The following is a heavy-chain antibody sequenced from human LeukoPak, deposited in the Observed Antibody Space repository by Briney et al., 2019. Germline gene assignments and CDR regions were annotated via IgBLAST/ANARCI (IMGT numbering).Heavy chain of an antibody. J-gene: IGHJ4*02. CDR2: IYYSGST. CDR3: ARGEPRAAAADY. Sequence: MPSETVSLTCTVSGGSISSYYWSWIRQPPGKGLEWIGYIYYSGSTNYNPSLKSRVTISVDTSKNQFSLKLSSVTAADTAVYYCARGEPRAAAADYWGQGTLVTVSS. CDR1: GGSISSYY. V-gene: IGHV4-59*01. D-gene: IGHD1-14*01.